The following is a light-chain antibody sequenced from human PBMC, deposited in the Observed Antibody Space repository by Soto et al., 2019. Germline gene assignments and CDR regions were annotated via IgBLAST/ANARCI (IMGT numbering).Light chain of an antibody. V-gene: IGLV2-11*01. J-gene: IGLJ2*01. CDR1: SSDVGAYNY. CDR2: DVS. Sequence: QSALTQPRSVSGSPGQSVTISCTGTSSDVGAYNYVSWYQQHPGKAPKLMIYDVSKRPSGVPDRFSGSKSGNTASLTISGLQAEDEADYYCCSYAGSYTVLFGRGTKLTVL. CDR3: CSYAGSYTVL.